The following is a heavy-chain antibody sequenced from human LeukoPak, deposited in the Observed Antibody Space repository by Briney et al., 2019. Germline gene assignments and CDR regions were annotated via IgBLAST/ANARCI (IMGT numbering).Heavy chain of an antibody. CDR1: GFSVSDIP. J-gene: IGHJ4*02. D-gene: IGHD1-26*01. CDR2: LYRGGAT. CDR3: AKGSGSYHEDYYFDY. Sequence: GGSLRLSCTASGFSVSDIPMNWVRQTPGRGLDWVSGLYRGGATYYADSVKGRFTISRDNSKNTLYLQMNSLRAEDTAVYYCAKGSGSYHEDYYFDYWGQGTLVTVSS. V-gene: IGHV3-53*01.